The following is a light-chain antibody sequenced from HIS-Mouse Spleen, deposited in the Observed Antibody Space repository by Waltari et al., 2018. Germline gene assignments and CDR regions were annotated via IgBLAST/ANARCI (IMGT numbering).Light chain of an antibody. Sequence: AIRMTQSPSSLSASTGDRLTITCRASQGISSYLAWYQQKPGKAPKLLIYAASTLQSGVPSRFSGSGSGTDFTLTISCLQSEDFATYYCQQYYSYRITFGGGTKVEIK. CDR2: AAS. CDR3: QQYYSYRIT. V-gene: IGKV1-8*01. J-gene: IGKJ4*01. CDR1: QGISSY.